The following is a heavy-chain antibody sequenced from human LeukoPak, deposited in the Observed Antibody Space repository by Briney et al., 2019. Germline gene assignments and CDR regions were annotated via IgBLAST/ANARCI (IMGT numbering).Heavy chain of an antibody. J-gene: IGHJ4*02. D-gene: IGHD3-22*01. CDR3: ASQPYYDSSGYYFY. CDR1: GRSISSTSYN. V-gene: IGHV4-39*01. CDR2: IYYSGST. Sequence: PSETLPLTCTVSGRSISSTSYNWGWIRQPPGMGLEWIGSIYYSGSTFYNPSLKSRVTISINTSKNQFSLKLSSVTAADTAVYYCASQPYYDSSGYYFYWGQGTLVTVSS.